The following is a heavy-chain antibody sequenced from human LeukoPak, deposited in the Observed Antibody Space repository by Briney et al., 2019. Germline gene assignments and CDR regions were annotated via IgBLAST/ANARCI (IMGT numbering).Heavy chain of an antibody. Sequence: SETLSLTCAVSGDSMTSRNYYWGWIRQPRGKGLEFIGMICNTGTSYYNPSLESRVSISTDTSRSQFSLSLSAVTAADSAVYYCASLRAVSTTDRDFWGQGTLVTVSS. V-gene: IGHV4-39*07. CDR1: GDSMTSRNYY. CDR2: ICNTGTS. J-gene: IGHJ4*02. CDR3: ASLRAVSTTDRDF. D-gene: IGHD5/OR15-5a*01.